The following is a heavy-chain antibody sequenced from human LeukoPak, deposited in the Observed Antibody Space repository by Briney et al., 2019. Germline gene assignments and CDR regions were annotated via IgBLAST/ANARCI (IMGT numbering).Heavy chain of an antibody. CDR1: GLTFHDYA. CDR3: ARRKSGYTYGYIDY. J-gene: IGHJ4*02. Sequence: GGSLRLSCAASGLTFHDYAMHWVRQAPGKGLEWVSLITRDGVSTFYADSVKGRFTISRDDSKDSLYLQMNSLRTEDTALYYCARRKSGYTYGYIDYWGQGILVTVSS. CDR2: ITRDGVST. D-gene: IGHD5-18*01. V-gene: IGHV3-43*02.